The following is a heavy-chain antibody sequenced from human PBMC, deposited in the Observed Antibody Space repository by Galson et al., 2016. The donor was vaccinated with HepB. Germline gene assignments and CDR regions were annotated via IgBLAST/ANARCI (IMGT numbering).Heavy chain of an antibody. CDR3: ARGRATSVRGLVGYYFDW. Sequence: SLRLSCAASGFTFSSYWMSWVRQAPGKGLEWVANIKQDGSERFYADSLRGRFTVSRDNAQNSVFLQMNSLRAEDTAVYYCARGRATSVRGLVGYYFDWWGQGTRVAVSS. D-gene: IGHD3-10*01. V-gene: IGHV3-7*01. J-gene: IGHJ4*02. CDR2: IKQDGSER. CDR1: GFTFSSYW.